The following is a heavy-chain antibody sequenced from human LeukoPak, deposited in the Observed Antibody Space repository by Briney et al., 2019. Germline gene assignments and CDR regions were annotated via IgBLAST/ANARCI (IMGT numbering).Heavy chain of an antibody. CDR1: GFTFSSYA. CDR3: AKGLYGLGILTYDGFDI. J-gene: IGHJ3*02. V-gene: IGHV3-23*01. Sequence: GGSLRLSCAASGFTFSSYAMSWVRQAPGKGLEWVSAISGSGGSTYYADSVKGRFTTSRDNAQNSVYLQMNSLRIEDTALYYCAKGLYGLGILTYDGFDIWGQGTMVTVSS. CDR2: ISGSGGST. D-gene: IGHD3-10*01.